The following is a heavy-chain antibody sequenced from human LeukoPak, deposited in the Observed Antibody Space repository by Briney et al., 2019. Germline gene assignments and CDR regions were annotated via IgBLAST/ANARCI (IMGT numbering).Heavy chain of an antibody. Sequence: GGSLRLSCAASGFTFSSYGMHWVRQAPGKGLEWVAFIRYDGSNKYYADSVKGRLTISRDNAKNSLYLQMNSLRAEDTAVYHCARVARSRYYYGSGTTPPEYYYYMDVWGKGTTVIVSS. J-gene: IGHJ6*03. CDR1: GFTFSSYG. CDR2: IRYDGSNK. V-gene: IGHV3-30*02. D-gene: IGHD3-10*01. CDR3: ARVARSRYYYGSGTTPPEYYYYMDV.